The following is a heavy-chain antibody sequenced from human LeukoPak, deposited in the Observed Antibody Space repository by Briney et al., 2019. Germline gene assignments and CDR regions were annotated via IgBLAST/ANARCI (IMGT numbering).Heavy chain of an antibody. CDR3: ARGKDYYDSSGHHYYYGMDV. CDR1: GYTLTELS. D-gene: IGHD3-22*01. Sequence: ASVKVSCKVSGYTLTELSMHWVRQAPGKGLEWMGGFDPEDGETIYAQKFQGRVTMTEDTSTDTAYMELSSLRSEDTAVYYCARGKDYYDSSGHHYYYGMDVWGQGTTVTVSS. J-gene: IGHJ6*02. V-gene: IGHV1-24*01. CDR2: FDPEDGET.